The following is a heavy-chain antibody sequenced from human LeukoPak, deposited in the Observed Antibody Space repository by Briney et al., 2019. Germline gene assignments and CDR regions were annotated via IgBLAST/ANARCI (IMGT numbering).Heavy chain of an antibody. CDR3: ARGVDHYYDFWSGYYGPTDYGMDV. V-gene: IGHV4-30-4*01. CDR1: GGSISSGDYY. J-gene: IGHJ6*02. Sequence: SETLSLTCTVSGGSISSGDYYWSWIRQPPGKGPEWIGYIYYSGSTYYNPSLKSRVTISVDTSKNQFSLKLSSVTAADTAVYYCARGVDHYYDFWSGYYGPTDYGMDVWGQGTTVTVSS. D-gene: IGHD3-3*01. CDR2: IYYSGST.